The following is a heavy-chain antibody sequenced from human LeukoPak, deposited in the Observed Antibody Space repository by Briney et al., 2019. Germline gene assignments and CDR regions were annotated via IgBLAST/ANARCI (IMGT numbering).Heavy chain of an antibody. J-gene: IGHJ4*02. CDR1: GSSVSSGSYF. D-gene: IGHD6-13*01. Sequence: PSETLSLTCTVSGSSVSSGSYFWSWIRQPPGKGLEWIGFIYYNGNTNSSPSLKSRVTISVDTSKSQFSLKLTSVTAADTAVYYCARGYRSSWYQVDYWGQGTLVTVSS. CDR2: IYYNGNT. CDR3: ARGYRSSWYQVDY. V-gene: IGHV4-61*01.